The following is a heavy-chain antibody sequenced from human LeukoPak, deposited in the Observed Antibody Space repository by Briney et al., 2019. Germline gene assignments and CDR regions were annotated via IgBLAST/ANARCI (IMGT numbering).Heavy chain of an antibody. V-gene: IGHV4-59*01. Sequence: SETLSLTCTVSGGSISNYYWSWIRQPPGKGLEWIGYIYFSGSTKYNPSLKSRVTISVDTSKNQFSLKLSSVTAADTAVYYCARDLDGYNLNDYWGQGTLVTVSS. D-gene: IGHD5-24*01. CDR2: IYFSGST. CDR1: GGSISNYY. J-gene: IGHJ4*02. CDR3: ARDLDGYNLNDY.